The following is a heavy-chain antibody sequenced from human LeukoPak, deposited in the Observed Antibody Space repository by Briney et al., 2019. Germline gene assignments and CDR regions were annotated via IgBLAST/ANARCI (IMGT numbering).Heavy chain of an antibody. CDR3: ARDPGYWTFDS. J-gene: IGHJ4*02. D-gene: IGHD1-1*01. CDR1: GFTFSSYG. V-gene: IGHV3-33*08. Sequence: GGSLRLSCAASGFTFSSYGMHWVRQAPGKGLEWVAVISYDGRNKYYADSVKGRFTISRDNSKNTLYLQMNSLRAEDTALYYCARDPGYWTFDSWGQGTLVTVSS. CDR2: ISYDGRNK.